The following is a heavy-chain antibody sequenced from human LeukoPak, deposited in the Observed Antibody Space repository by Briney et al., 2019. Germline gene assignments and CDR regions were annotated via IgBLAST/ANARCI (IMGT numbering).Heavy chain of an antibody. Sequence: GGSLRLSCTASGFNFGDYAMSWFRQAPEKGLEGVGFITNKAFGGTAEYAASVKGRFTISRDNSKNTLYLQMNSLRAEDTAVYYCARGPSGYHNTGGQGTLVTVSS. CDR3: ARGPSGYHNT. D-gene: IGHD5-12*01. J-gene: IGHJ4*02. CDR1: GFNFGDYA. V-gene: IGHV3-49*03. CDR2: ITNKAFGGTA.